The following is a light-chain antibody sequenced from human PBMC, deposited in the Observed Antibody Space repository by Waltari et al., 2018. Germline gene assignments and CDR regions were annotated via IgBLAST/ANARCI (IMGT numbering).Light chain of an antibody. J-gene: IGLJ3*02. CDR2: RDN. Sequence: QSVMTQPPSTSGTPGQRVIISCSGSSSNIGNNHVYWYQQLPGAAPKLLIYRDNERPAGVPVRVSVSKSGTSASLAISGLRSEDEADYYCGGWDDNLNGWVFGGGTRLTVL. V-gene: IGLV1-47*01. CDR3: GGWDDNLNGWV. CDR1: SSNIGNNH.